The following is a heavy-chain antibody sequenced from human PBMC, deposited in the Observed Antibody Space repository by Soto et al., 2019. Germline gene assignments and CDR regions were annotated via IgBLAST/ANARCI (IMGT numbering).Heavy chain of an antibody. Sequence: SVKVSCNASGGTFSSYAISWVRQAPGQGLEWMGGIIPIFGTANYAQKFQGRVTITADESTSTAYMELSSLRSEDTAVYYCARGTFLEGPPSHYYGMDVWGKGTTVTVS. J-gene: IGHJ6*04. V-gene: IGHV1-69*13. D-gene: IGHD3-3*02. CDR2: IIPIFGTA. CDR3: ARGTFLEGPPSHYYGMDV. CDR1: GGTFSSYA.